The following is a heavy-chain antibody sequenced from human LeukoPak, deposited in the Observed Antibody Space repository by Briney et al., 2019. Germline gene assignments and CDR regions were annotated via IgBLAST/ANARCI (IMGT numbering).Heavy chain of an antibody. CDR1: GFTFSSYG. V-gene: IGHV3-33*01. CDR3: ARDRAAWFVDY. D-gene: IGHD3-10*01. J-gene: IGHJ4*02. Sequence: GGSLRLSCAASGFTFSSYGMHWVRQAPGKGLEWVAVIWYDGSNKYYADSVKGRLTISRDNSMNTLFLQMNSLRAEDTAVYYCARDRAAWFVDYWGQGTLVTVSS. CDR2: IWYDGSNK.